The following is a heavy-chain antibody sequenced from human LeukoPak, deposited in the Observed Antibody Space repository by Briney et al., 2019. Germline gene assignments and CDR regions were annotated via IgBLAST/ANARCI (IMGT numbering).Heavy chain of an antibody. CDR2: ISAYNGNT. CDR1: GYTFTSYG. Sequence: ASVRVSCKASGYTFTSYGISWVRQAPGQGLEWMGWISAYNGNTNYAQKLQGRVTMTTDTSTSTAYMELRSLRSDDTAVYYCARERAVTTYYYFDYWGQGTLVTVPS. J-gene: IGHJ4*02. V-gene: IGHV1-18*01. CDR3: ARERAVTTYYYFDY. D-gene: IGHD4-17*01.